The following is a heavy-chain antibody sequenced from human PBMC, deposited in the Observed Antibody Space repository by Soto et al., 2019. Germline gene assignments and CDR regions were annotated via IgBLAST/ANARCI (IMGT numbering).Heavy chain of an antibody. J-gene: IGHJ4*02. V-gene: IGHV4-59*12. CDR3: SRGRRTAVTIDY. CDR1: GGSISSYY. CDR2: IYYSGST. Sequence: SETLSLTCTVSGGSISSYYWSWIRQPPGKGLEWIGYIYYSGSTNYNPSLKSRVTISVDTPKNQFSLKLSSVTAADTAVYYCSRGRRTAVTIDYWGQGTLVTVSS. D-gene: IGHD4-17*01.